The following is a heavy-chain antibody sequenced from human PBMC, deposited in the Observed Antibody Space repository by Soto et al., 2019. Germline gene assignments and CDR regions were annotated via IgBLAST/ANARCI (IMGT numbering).Heavy chain of an antibody. CDR1: GFSIDSYA. CDR3: AKASNDFWSGYYKGWFDL. CDR2: IDWNSGSI. D-gene: IGHD3-3*01. Sequence: SLRLSCVASGFSIDSYAMHWVRLAPGKGLEWVSGIDWNSGSIGYADSVKGRSTISRDNAKNSLYLQVNSLRSEDTALYYCAKASNDFWSGYYKGWFDLWGQGTQVTVSS. J-gene: IGHJ5*02. V-gene: IGHV3-9*01.